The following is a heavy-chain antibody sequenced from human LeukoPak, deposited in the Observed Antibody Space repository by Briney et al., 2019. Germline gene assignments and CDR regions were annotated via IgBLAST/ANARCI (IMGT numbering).Heavy chain of an antibody. CDR1: GGSINNYH. J-gene: IGHJ6*02. Sequence: SETLSLTCTVSGGSINNYHWSWIRQPPGKGLEWIGYIYYSGSTNYNPSLKSRVTISVDTSKNQFSLKLSSVTAADTAVYYCARTGYGRDYYGMDVWGQGTTVTVSS. D-gene: IGHD1-26*01. CDR2: IYYSGST. CDR3: ARTGYGRDYYGMDV. V-gene: IGHV4-59*08.